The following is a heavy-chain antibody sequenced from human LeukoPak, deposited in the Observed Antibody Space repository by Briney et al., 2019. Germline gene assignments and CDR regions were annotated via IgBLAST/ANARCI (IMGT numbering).Heavy chain of an antibody. CDR3: ARVVRDIVVVVAATPSYRFDY. CDR2: ISSSSSYI. Sequence: GGSLRLSCAASGFTFSSYSMKWVRQAPGKGLEWVSSISSSSSYIYYADSVKGRFTISRDNAKNSLYLQMNSLRAEDTAVYYCARVVRDIVVVVAATPSYRFDYWGQGTLVTVSS. V-gene: IGHV3-21*01. J-gene: IGHJ4*02. CDR1: GFTFSSYS. D-gene: IGHD2-15*01.